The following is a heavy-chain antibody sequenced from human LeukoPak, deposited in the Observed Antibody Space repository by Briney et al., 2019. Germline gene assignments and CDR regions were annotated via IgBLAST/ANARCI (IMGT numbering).Heavy chain of an antibody. J-gene: IGHJ4*02. Sequence: GGSLRLSCAASGFTFSSFGMHWVRQAPGKGLEWVAVIWYGGSNKYYADSVKGRFTISRDNSKNTLYLQMNSLRAEDTAVYYCAKEDYSSSFDYWGQGTLVTVSS. CDR2: IWYGGSNK. V-gene: IGHV3-30*02. D-gene: IGHD4-11*01. CDR1: GFTFSSFG. CDR3: AKEDYSSSFDY.